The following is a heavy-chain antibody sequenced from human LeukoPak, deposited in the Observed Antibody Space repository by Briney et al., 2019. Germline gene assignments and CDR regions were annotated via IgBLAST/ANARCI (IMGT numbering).Heavy chain of an antibody. CDR2: IIPILGIA. CDR1: GGTFSSYT. Sequence: SVMVSCKASGGTFSSYTISWVRQAPGQGLEWMGRIIPILGIANYAQKFQGRVTITADKSTSTAYMELSSLRSEDTAVYYCASVYCSSTSCYSDYWGQGTLVTVSS. J-gene: IGHJ4*02. V-gene: IGHV1-69*02. D-gene: IGHD2-2*01. CDR3: ASVYCSSTSCYSDY.